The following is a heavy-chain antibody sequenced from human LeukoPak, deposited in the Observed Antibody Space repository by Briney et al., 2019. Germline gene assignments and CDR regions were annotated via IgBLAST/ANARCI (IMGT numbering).Heavy chain of an antibody. CDR1: GFTFSDYY. CDR2: ISSSGSTI. Sequence: GGSLRLSCAASGFTFSDYYMSWIRQAPGKGLEWVSYISSSGSTIYYADSVKGRFTISRDNAKNSLYLQMNSLRAEDTAVYYCARDRKSGSYWGHAFDIWGQGTMVSVSS. CDR3: ARDRKSGSYWGHAFDI. V-gene: IGHV3-11*01. D-gene: IGHD1-26*01. J-gene: IGHJ3*02.